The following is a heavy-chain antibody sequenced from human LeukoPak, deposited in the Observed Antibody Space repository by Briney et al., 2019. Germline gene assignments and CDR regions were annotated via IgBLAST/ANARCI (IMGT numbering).Heavy chain of an antibody. J-gene: IGHJ4*02. CDR2: ISYDGSNK. V-gene: IGHV3-30*18. CDR3: AKEYVDSSGYYYGFDY. CDR1: GLTFSSYG. D-gene: IGHD3-22*01. Sequence: PGGSLRLSCAASGLTFSSYGMHWVRQAPGKGLEWVAVISYDGSNKYYADSVKGRFTISRDNSKNTLYLQMNSLRAEDTAVYYCAKEYVDSSGYYYGFDYWGQGTLVTVSS.